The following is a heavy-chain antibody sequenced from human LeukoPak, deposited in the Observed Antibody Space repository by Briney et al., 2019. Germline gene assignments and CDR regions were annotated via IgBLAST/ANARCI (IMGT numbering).Heavy chain of an antibody. D-gene: IGHD1-1*01. CDR1: GFTFSSYG. CDR2: IRYDGSNK. CDR3: AKIGTTGTPDAFDI. V-gene: IGHV3-30*02. J-gene: IGHJ3*02. Sequence: GGSLRLSCAASGFTFSSYGMHWVRQAPGKGLEWVAFIRYDGSNKYYADSVKGRFAISRDNSKNTLYLQMNSLRAEDTAVYYCAKIGTTGTPDAFDIWGQGTMVTVSS.